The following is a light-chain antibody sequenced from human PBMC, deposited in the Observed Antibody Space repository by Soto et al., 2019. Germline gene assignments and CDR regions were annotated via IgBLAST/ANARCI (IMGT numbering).Light chain of an antibody. Sequence: EVVMTQSPLSLPVTLGQPASISCRSSQSLEYSDGNTYLSWFHQRPGQSQRRLIYKISNRDSGVPDRFSGTGAGTDFTLKISRVEAEDVGVYFCLQGTHWPPIFGPGTKMDIK. CDR2: KIS. CDR3: LQGTHWPPI. CDR1: QSLEYSDGNTY. J-gene: IGKJ3*01. V-gene: IGKV2-30*01.